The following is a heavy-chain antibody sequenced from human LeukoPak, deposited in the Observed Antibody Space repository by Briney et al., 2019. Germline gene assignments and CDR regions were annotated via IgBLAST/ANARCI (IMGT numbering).Heavy chain of an antibody. CDR3: AKGLGYCSGGSCYPDY. J-gene: IGHJ4*02. Sequence: GRSLRLSCAASGFTFDDYAMHWVRQAPGKGLEWFSGISWNSGSIGYADSVKGRFTISRDNAKNSLYLQMNSLRAEDTALYYCAKGLGYCSGGSCYPDYWGQGTLVTVSS. V-gene: IGHV3-9*01. CDR1: GFTFDDYA. D-gene: IGHD2-15*01. CDR2: ISWNSGSI.